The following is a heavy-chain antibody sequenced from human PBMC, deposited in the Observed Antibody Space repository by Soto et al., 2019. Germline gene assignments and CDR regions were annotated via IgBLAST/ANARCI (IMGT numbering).Heavy chain of an antibody. Sequence: EVQLVESGGGLVQPGRSLRLSCTASGFTFGDYAMSWFRQAPGKGLEWVCFIRSKAYGGTTEYAASVPGRFTISRDDSKSIAHRQMNSLKTEDTAVYYFSRDLAAAVTETMRFEAYYMGVWGKGTTVTVSS. CDR1: GFTFGDYA. CDR3: SRDLAAAVTETMRFEAYYMGV. CDR2: IRSKAYGGTT. V-gene: IGHV3-49*03. J-gene: IGHJ6*03. D-gene: IGHD6-13*01.